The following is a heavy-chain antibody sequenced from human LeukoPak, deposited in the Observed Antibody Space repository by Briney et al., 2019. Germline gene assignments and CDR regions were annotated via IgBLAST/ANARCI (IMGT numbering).Heavy chain of an antibody. CDR1: GGSISSHY. D-gene: IGHD3-3*01. V-gene: IGHV4-59*11. CDR3: ARGVPGYLEWRYYFDY. J-gene: IGHJ4*02. CDR2: IYYSGST. Sequence: PSETLSLTCTVSGGSISSHYWSWIRQPPGKGLEWIGYIYYSGSTNYNPSLKSRVTISVDTSKNQFPLKLSSVTAADTAVYYCARGVPGYLEWRYYFDYWGQGTLVTVSS.